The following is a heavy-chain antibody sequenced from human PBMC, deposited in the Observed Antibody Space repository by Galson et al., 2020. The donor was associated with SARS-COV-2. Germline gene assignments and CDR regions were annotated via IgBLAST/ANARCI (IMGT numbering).Heavy chain of an antibody. CDR1: GFTFDNYA. CDR3: AKDMVDYYDSCGLAEPAGEKGGAVYF. Sequence: GGSLRLSCAASGFTFDNYAMHWVRQAPGKGLEWVSGISWNSGSIGYADSVKGRFTISRDNAKNSLYLQMNSLRAEDTALYYCAKDMVDYYDSCGLAEPAGEKGGAVYFWCQGTMFIVPS. CDR2: ISWNSGSI. J-gene: IGHJ3*01. D-gene: IGHD3-22*01. V-gene: IGHV3-9*01.